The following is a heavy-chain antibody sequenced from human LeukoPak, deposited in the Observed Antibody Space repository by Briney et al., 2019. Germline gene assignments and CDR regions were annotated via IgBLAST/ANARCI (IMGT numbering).Heavy chain of an antibody. D-gene: IGHD3-10*01. CDR3: ASSSAGY. CDR1: GGSFSGYY. V-gene: IGHV4-34*01. CDR2: IYYSGST. J-gene: IGHJ4*02. Sequence: SETLSLTCAVYGGSFSGYYWSWIRQPPGKGLEWIGSIYYSGSTYYNPSLKSRVTISVDTSKNQFSLKLSSVTAADTAVYYCASSSAGYWGQGTLVTVSS.